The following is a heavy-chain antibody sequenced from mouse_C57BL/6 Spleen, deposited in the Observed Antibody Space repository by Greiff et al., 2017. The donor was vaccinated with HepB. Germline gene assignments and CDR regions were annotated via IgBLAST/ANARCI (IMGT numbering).Heavy chain of an antibody. CDR1: GYAFSSSW. CDR3: AGKEDYYAMDY. J-gene: IGHJ4*01. V-gene: IGHV1-82*01. CDR2: IYPGDGDT. Sequence: VKLQESGPELVKPGASVKISCKASGYAFSSSWMNWVKQRPGKGLEWIGRIYPGDGDTNYNGKFKGKATLTADKSSSTAYMQLSSLTSEDSAVYFCAGKEDYYAMDYWGQGTSVTVSS.